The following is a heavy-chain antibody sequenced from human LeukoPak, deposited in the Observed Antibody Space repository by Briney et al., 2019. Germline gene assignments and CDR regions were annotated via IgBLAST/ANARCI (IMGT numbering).Heavy chain of an antibody. CDR2: INPNSGDT. V-gene: IGHV1-2*02. J-gene: IGHJ4*02. CDR3: VRDWDYDSRNDY. D-gene: IGHD3-22*01. CDR1: GYTFTDYY. Sequence: ASVKVSCKASGYTFTDYYMHWVRQAPGQGLEWMGWINPNSGDTNYAQKFQGRVTMTRDTSISTAYMELSRLRSDDTAVYYCVRDWDYDSRNDYWGQGTLVTVSS.